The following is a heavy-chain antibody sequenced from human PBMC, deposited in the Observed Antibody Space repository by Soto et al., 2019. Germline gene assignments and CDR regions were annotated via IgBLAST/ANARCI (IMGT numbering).Heavy chain of an antibody. CDR1: GCAFGNIA. D-gene: IGHD3-22*01. CDR2: TSYDGSNI. Sequence: GVSLRLSCAASGCAFGNIAIHWVRQAPGKGLEWVAMTSYDGSNIYYGDSMKGRFTISRDNPKNTLFLQMNDLGVEDSAVYYCAREKGLRLDYWGRGTLVTVSS. CDR3: AREKGLRLDY. V-gene: IGHV3-30-3*01. J-gene: IGHJ4*02.